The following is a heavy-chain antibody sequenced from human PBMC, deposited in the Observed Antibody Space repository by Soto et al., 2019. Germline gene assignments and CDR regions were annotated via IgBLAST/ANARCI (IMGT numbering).Heavy chain of an antibody. CDR2: ISGSGVRT. Sequence: VQLLQSGGGLVQPGGSLRLSCEASGFIFATTAMGWVRQAPGKGLEWVSTISGSGVRTYYADSVKGRFTISRRNSKKTPFLQMNSLRADDTAVYFCAAVMGIDYDYVWGSLSFDHWGQGALVTVST. D-gene: IGHD3-16*01. CDR3: AAVMGIDYDYVWGSLSFDH. V-gene: IGHV3-23*01. CDR1: GFIFATTA. J-gene: IGHJ4*02.